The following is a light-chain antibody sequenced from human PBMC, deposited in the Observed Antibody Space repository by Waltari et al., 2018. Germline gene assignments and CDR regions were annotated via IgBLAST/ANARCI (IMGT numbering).Light chain of an antibody. CDR1: QSVNSK. CDR3: QQYNNWPLT. V-gene: IGKV3-15*01. Sequence: EIVMTQSQATLSVSPGERATLSCRASQSVNSKLAWYQQKPGQAPRLLIYGASTRATDIPARFSGSGSGTDFTLTITSLQSEDFAVFHCQQYNNWPLTFGGGTKVEIK. CDR2: GAS. J-gene: IGKJ4*01.